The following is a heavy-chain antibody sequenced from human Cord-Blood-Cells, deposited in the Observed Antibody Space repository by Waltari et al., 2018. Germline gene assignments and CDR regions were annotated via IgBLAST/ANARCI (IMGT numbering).Heavy chain of an antibody. V-gene: IGHV3-30*04. CDR1: GCPFSSYA. Sequence: QVQLVESGGGVVQPGRSLRLSCAASGCPFSSYAMHWVRQAPGKGLEWVAVISYDGSNKYYADSVKGRFTISRDNSKNTLYLQMNSLRAEDTAVYYCASTPRAAGDYWGQGTLVTVSS. J-gene: IGHJ4*02. CDR3: ASTPRAAGDY. D-gene: IGHD6-13*01. CDR2: ISYDGSNK.